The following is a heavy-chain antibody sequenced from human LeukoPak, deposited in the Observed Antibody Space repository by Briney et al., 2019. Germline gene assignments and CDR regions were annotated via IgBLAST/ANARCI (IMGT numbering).Heavy chain of an antibody. CDR3: ARLRVRGWYENAFDI. Sequence: SETLSLTCTVSGGSISSYYWSWIRHPPGKGLERIWYIYYSGSTIYNPSLKSRVTISVDTSKNQFSLKLSSVTAADTAVYYCARLRVRGWYENAFDIWGQGTMVTVSS. J-gene: IGHJ3*02. V-gene: IGHV4-59*08. D-gene: IGHD6-19*01. CDR2: IYYSGST. CDR1: GGSISSYY.